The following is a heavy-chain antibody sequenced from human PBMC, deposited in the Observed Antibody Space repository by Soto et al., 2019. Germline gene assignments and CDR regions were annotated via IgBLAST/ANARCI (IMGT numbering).Heavy chain of an antibody. CDR3: VKELGGIVVGDDAFDI. J-gene: IGHJ3*02. CDR2: ISRNGDST. D-gene: IGHD3-22*01. V-gene: IGHV3-64D*06. Sequence: GGSLRLSCSDSGFSFSTYVMHWVRQAPGKGLEYVSAISRNGDSTYYADSVKGRFTISRDNSKNTLYLQMSSLRVDDTAVYYCVKELGGIVVGDDAFDIWGQGTMVTVSS. CDR1: GFSFSTYV.